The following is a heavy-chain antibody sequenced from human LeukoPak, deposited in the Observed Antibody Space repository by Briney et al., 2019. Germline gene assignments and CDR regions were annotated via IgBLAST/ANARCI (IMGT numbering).Heavy chain of an antibody. CDR3: ARFLAPPVGLLLWFGSRDYYYGMDV. V-gene: IGHV1-18*01. D-gene: IGHD3-10*01. Sequence: ASVKVSCKASGYTFTSYGISWVRQAPGQGLEWMGWISAYNGNTNYAQKLQGRVTMTTDTSTSTAHMELRSLRSDDTAVYYRARFLAPPVGLLLWFGSRDYYYGMDVWGQGTTVTVSS. CDR1: GYTFTSYG. J-gene: IGHJ6*02. CDR2: ISAYNGNT.